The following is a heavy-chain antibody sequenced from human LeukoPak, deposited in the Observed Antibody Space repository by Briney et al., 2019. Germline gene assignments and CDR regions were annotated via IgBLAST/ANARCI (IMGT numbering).Heavy chain of an antibody. Sequence: GGSLRLSCAASGFNFSSYAMHWVRQAPGKGLEWVAVISYDGSNKYYADSVKGRFTISRDNAKNSLYLQMNSLRAEDTAVYYCARETNLLLRGSAFDIWGQGTMVTVSS. CDR1: GFNFSSYA. CDR2: ISYDGSNK. D-gene: IGHD1-26*01. J-gene: IGHJ3*02. V-gene: IGHV3-30*04. CDR3: ARETNLLLRGSAFDI.